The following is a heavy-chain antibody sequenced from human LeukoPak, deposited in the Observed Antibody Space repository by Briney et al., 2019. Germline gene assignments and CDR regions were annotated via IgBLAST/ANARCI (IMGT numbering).Heavy chain of an antibody. CDR2: IYYSGNT. D-gene: IGHD2-2*02. Sequence: PSETLSLTCTVSGGSISSSSYYWGWIRQPPGKGLEWIGYIYYSGNTYYNPSLNSRVTLSVDTSNNQFSLKLSSVTAADPAVYYCARSFGTTCYNCYYYYYYMDVWGKGTTVSVPS. CDR1: GGSISSSSYY. V-gene: IGHV4-30-4*08. CDR3: ARSFGTTCYNCYYYYYYMDV. J-gene: IGHJ6*03.